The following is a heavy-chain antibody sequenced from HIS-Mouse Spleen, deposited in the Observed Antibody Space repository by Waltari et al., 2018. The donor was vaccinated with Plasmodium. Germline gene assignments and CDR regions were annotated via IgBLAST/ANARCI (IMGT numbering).Heavy chain of an antibody. V-gene: IGHV3-7*01. CDR1: GFTFSSYW. Sequence: EVQLVESGGGLVQPGGSLRLSCAASGFTFSSYWIIWVRQAPGRGVEWVANIKQDGSEKYYVDSVKGRFTISRDNAKNSLYLQMNSLRAEDTAVYYCASSWYWYFDLWGRGTLVTVSS. CDR3: ASSWYWYFDL. J-gene: IGHJ2*01. CDR2: IKQDGSEK. D-gene: IGHD6-13*01.